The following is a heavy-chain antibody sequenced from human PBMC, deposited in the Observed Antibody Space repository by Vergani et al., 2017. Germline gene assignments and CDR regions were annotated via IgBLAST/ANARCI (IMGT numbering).Heavy chain of an antibody. CDR1: GYSISRGYY. D-gene: IGHD2-21*01. CDR2: IYDSSDT. V-gene: IGHV4-61*08. Sequence: QVQLQESGPGLVKPSETLSLTCSVSGYSISRGYYWGWIRQPPGKGLEWIGYIYDSSDTKYNPSLKSRVTMSLDTSKNQFSLNLYSVTAADTAVYYCARGALWWLRQIDSWGQGTLVTVSS. J-gene: IGHJ4*02. CDR3: ARGALWWLRQIDS.